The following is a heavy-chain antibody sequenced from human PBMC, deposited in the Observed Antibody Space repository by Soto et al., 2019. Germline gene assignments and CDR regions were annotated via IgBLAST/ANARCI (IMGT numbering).Heavy chain of an antibody. V-gene: IGHV3-74*01. J-gene: IGHJ4*02. CDR2: VDNDGTSA. D-gene: IGHD3-22*01. Sequence: HPGGSLRLSCAASGFTFTNYWMHWVRQGPGKGLVWVARVDNDGTSATYADSVKGRFTISRDNSKKTVYLQMHGLRADDTAVYYCAKGLYYYDSSGYRVFDYWGQGALVTVSS. CDR3: AKGLYYYDSSGYRVFDY. CDR1: GFTFTNYW.